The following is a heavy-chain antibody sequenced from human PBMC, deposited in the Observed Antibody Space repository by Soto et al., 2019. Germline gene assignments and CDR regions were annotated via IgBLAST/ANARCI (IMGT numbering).Heavy chain of an antibody. V-gene: IGHV4-30-4*01. CDR1: GGSISSGDYY. CDR2: IYDSGST. Sequence: QVQLQESGPGLVKPSQTLSLTCTVSGGSISSGDYYWSWIRQPPGKGLEWIGYIYDSGSTYYNSSLESRVNITLDTSKDQFSLKLTSVTAADTAVYYCARDNGVGPWRQGTLVTVSS. J-gene: IGHJ5*02. D-gene: IGHD2-8*01. CDR3: ARDNGVGP.